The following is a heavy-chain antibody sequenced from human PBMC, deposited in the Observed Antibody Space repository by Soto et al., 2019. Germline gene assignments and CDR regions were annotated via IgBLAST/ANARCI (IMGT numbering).Heavy chain of an antibody. CDR3: ARGSNTAFDP. CDR2: INAEGNT. D-gene: IGHD2-21*02. J-gene: IGHJ5*02. Sequence: EAQLVESGGGLVQPGGSLRLSCAASGFNFSPYWMHWVRQTPGKGLVWVSRINAEGNTIYADSVKGRFTISRDNAKNMLYLPMTSLRAEDTAVYFCARGSNTAFDPWGQGTLVTVSS. CDR1: GFNFSPYW. V-gene: IGHV3-74*01.